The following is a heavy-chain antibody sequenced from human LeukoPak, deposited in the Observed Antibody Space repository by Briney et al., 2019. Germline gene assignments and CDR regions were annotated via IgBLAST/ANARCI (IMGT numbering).Heavy chain of an antibody. CDR2: INHSGST. D-gene: IGHD6-6*01. V-gene: IGHV4-34*01. CDR3: ASRGSSSGSTITPGLNWFDP. Sequence: SETLSLTCAVYGGSFSGYYWSWIRQPPGKGLEWIGEINHSGSTNYNPSLKSRVTISVDTSKNQFSLKLSSVTAADTAVYYCASRGSSSGSTITPGLNWFDPWGQGTLVTVSS. J-gene: IGHJ5*02. CDR1: GGSFSGYY.